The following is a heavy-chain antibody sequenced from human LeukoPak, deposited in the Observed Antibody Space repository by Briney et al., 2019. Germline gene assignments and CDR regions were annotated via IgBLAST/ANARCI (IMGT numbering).Heavy chain of an antibody. Sequence: GASVKVSCKASGYTFTSYDINWVRQATGQGLEWMGWMNPNSGNTGYAQKFQGRVTMTRNTSISTAYMELSSLRSEDTAVYYCARGLPDFWSGYYTGDDYWGQRTLVTVSS. V-gene: IGHV1-8*01. CDR3: ARGLPDFWSGYYTGDDY. CDR1: GYTFTSYD. CDR2: MNPNSGNT. J-gene: IGHJ4*02. D-gene: IGHD3-3*01.